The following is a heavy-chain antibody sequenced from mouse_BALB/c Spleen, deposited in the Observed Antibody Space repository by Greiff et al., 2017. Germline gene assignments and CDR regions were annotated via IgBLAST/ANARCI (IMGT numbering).Heavy chain of an antibody. CDR2: IDPANGNT. CDR3: ARVWDLFAY. D-gene: IGHD4-1*01. J-gene: IGHJ3*01. CDR1: GFNIKDTY. V-gene: IGHV14-3*02. Sequence: VQLKESGAELVKPGASVKLSCTASGFNIKDTYMHWVKQRPEQGLEWIGRIDPANGNTKYDPKFQGKATITADTSSNTAYLQLSSLTSEDTAVYYCARVWDLFAYWGQGTLVTVSA.